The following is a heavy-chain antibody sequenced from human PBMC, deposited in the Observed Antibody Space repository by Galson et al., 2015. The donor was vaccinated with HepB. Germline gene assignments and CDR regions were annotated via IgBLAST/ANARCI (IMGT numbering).Heavy chain of an antibody. D-gene: IGHD6-19*01. CDR1: GFTFSSYS. V-gene: IGHV3-21*01. CDR3: ARRNLAVEGAFDI. CDR2: ISSSSSYI. Sequence: SLRLSCAASGFTFSSYSMNWVRQAPGKGLEWVSSISSSSSYIYYADSVKGRFTISRDNAKNSLYLQMNSLRAEDTAVYYCARRNLAVEGAFDIWGQGTMVTVSS. J-gene: IGHJ3*02.